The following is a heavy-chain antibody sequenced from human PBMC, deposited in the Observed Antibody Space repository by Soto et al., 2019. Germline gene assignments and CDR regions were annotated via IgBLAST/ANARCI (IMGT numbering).Heavy chain of an antibody. Sequence: SETLSLTCAVSGGSISSGGFSWSWIRQPPGKGLEWIGYIYHSGSTNYNPSLKSRVTISVDRSKNQFSLKLSSVTAADTTVYYCARVPSPWRQGTLVTVSS. V-gene: IGHV4-30-2*01. CDR2: IYHSGST. CDR3: ARVPSP. CDR1: GGSISSGGFS. J-gene: IGHJ5*02.